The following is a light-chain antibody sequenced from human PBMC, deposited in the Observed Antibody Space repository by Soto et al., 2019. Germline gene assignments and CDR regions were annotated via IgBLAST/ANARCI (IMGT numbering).Light chain of an antibody. CDR1: QSISRS. CDR2: GVS. CDR3: QDFDSPQWT. Sequence: EIGMTQSPATLSVSPGERATLSCRASQSISRSLAWYQQKPGQPPRLLIYGVSMRADGIPDRFSGSGSGSEFTLTINRLEPEDFAVYYCQDFDSPQWTFGQCTKV. V-gene: IGKV3D-15*01. J-gene: IGKJ1*01.